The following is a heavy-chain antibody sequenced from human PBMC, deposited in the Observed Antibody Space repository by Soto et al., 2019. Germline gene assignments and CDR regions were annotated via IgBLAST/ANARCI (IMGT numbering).Heavy chain of an antibody. CDR3: AKGIAAAVVPAFDI. J-gene: IGHJ3*02. CDR2: ISWNSGSI. D-gene: IGHD6-13*01. V-gene: IGHV3-9*01. CDR1: GFTFDDYA. Sequence: GGSLRLSCAASGFTFDDYAMHWVRQAPGKGLEWVSGISWNSGSIGYADSVKGRFTISRDNAKNSLYLQMNSLRAEDTALYYCAKGIAAAVVPAFDIWGQGTMVTVSS.